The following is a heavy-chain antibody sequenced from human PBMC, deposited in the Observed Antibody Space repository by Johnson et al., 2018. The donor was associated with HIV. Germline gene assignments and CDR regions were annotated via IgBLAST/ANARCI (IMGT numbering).Heavy chain of an antibody. D-gene: IGHD6-13*01. CDR3: ARVEGGSSSNAFDI. CDR2: ISYDGSNK. Sequence: QVQLVESGGVVVQPGGSLRLSCAASGFTFSSYGMHWVRQAPGKGLEWVAVISYDGSNKYYADSVKGRFTISRDNAKNTLDLQINSLRAEDTAVYYCARVEGGSSSNAFDIWGQGTMVTVSS. J-gene: IGHJ3*02. CDR1: GFTFSSYG. V-gene: IGHV3-30*03.